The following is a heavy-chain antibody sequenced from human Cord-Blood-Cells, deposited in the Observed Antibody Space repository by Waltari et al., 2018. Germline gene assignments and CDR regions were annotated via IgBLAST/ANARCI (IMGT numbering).Heavy chain of an antibody. J-gene: IGHJ6*02. CDR1: GLTLITYD. D-gene: IGHD1-1*01. CDR2: MNPNSGNT. CDR3: ARAWNDDYYYYYGMDV. Sequence: QVKLLQSGSVVTKPGASVKGSCKASGLTLITYDINWIRQSTAQGLEWMGWMNPNSGNTGYAQKFKGRVTMTRNTSISTAYMELSSLRSEDTAVYYCARAWNDDYYYYYGMDVWGQGTTVTVSS. V-gene: IGHV1-8*01.